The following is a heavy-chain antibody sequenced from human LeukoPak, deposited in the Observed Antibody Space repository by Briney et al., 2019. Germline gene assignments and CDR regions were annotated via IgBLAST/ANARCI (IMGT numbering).Heavy chain of an antibody. CDR1: GFTFSSYS. J-gene: IGHJ5*02. CDR3: ARIEGYCSSTSCYTNWLDP. V-gene: IGHV3-21*01. Sequence: PGGSLRLSCAASGFTFSSYSMNWVRQAPGKGLEWVSSISSSSSYIYYADSVKGRFTISRDNAKNSLYLQMNSLRAEDTAVYYCARIEGYCSSTSCYTNWLDPWGQGTLVTVSS. CDR2: ISSSSSYI. D-gene: IGHD2-2*02.